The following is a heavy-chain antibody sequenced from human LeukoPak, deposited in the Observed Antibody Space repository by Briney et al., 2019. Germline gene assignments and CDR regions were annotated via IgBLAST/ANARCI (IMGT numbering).Heavy chain of an antibody. CDR2: IGYDGNNK. CDR1: GFTFSSYG. D-gene: IGHD3-22*01. J-gene: IGHJ4*02. V-gene: IGHV3-33*01. CDR3: ARDRYYYDSRGYSLDY. Sequence: PGRSLRLSCAASGFTFSSYGMHWVRQAPGKGLEWVAFIGYDGNNKYYADSVKGRFTISRDSSKNTLYLQMNSLRAEDDTAVYYCARDRYYYDSRGYSLDYWGQGTLVTVSS.